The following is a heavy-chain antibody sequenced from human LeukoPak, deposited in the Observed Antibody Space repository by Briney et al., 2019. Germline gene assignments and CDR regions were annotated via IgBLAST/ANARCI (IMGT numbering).Heavy chain of an antibody. J-gene: IGHJ6*02. CDR3: ASPAYYYDSSGSNSYHGMDV. Sequence: TSETLSLTCAVYGGSFSGYYWSWIRQPPGKGLEWIGEINHSGSTNYNPSLKSRVTISVDTSKNQFSLKLSSVTAADTAVYYCASPAYYYDSSGSNSYHGMDVWGQGTTVTVSS. D-gene: IGHD3-22*01. CDR2: INHSGST. CDR1: GGSFSGYY. V-gene: IGHV4-34*01.